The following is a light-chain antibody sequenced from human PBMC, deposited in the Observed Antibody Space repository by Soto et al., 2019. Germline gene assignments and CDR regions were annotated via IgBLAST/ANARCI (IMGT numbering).Light chain of an antibody. CDR1: QRIGSN. V-gene: IGKV3-15*01. Sequence: EIVMTQSPATLSVSPGETATLSCRASQRIGSNLAWDQQKPGQAPSLLIYGASPRATGVPDRFSGSGSGTEFTLTISSLQSEDIAVYYCQQYNFWPTFGQGTKVEIK. CDR2: GAS. J-gene: IGKJ1*01. CDR3: QQYNFWPT.